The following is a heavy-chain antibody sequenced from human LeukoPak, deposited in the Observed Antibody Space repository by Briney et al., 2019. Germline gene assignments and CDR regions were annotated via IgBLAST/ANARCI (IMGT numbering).Heavy chain of an antibody. V-gene: IGHV3-21*01. D-gene: IGHD3-10*01. J-gene: IGHJ3*02. CDR3: AREGGYYGSGSYYTDPFDI. CDR1: GFTFNTYN. CDR2: ISSSSSYI. Sequence: PGGSLRLSCAGSGFTFNTYNMNWVRQAPGKGLEWVSSISSSSSYIYYADSVKGRFTISRDNAKNSLYLQMNSLRAEDTAVYYCAREGGYYGSGSYYTDPFDIWGQGTMVTVSS.